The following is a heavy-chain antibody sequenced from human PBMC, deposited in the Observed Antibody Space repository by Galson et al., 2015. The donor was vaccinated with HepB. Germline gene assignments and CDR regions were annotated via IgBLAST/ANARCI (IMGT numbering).Heavy chain of an antibody. V-gene: IGHV3-23*01. CDR3: AKDHTLTYYYDSSGYYLAHDAFDI. J-gene: IGHJ3*02. Sequence: SLRLSCAASGFTFSSYAMSWVRQAPGKGLEWVSAISGSGGSTYYADSVKGRFTISRDNSKNTLYLQMNSLRAEDTAVYYCAKDHTLTYYYDSSGYYLAHDAFDIWGQGTMVTVSS. D-gene: IGHD3-22*01. CDR1: GFTFSSYA. CDR2: ISGSGGST.